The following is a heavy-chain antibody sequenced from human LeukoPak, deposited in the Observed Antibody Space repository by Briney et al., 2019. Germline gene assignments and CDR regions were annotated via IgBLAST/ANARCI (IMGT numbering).Heavy chain of an antibody. CDR1: GGTFSSYA. CDR3: ARDASGHLYCGDNCDPNWFDP. D-gene: IGHD2-21*02. CDR2: IIPIFGTA. Sequence: GASVKVSCKASGGTFSSYAISWVRQAPGQGLEWMGVIIPIFGTANYAQKFQGRVTITADESTSTAYMELSSLRSEDTAVYYCARDASGHLYCGDNCDPNWFDPWGQGTLVTVSS. V-gene: IGHV1-69*13. J-gene: IGHJ5*02.